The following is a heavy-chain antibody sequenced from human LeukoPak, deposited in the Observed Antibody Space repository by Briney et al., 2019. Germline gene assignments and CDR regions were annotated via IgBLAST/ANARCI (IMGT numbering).Heavy chain of an antibody. CDR2: IYHSGST. CDR1: GGSISSGGYS. J-gene: IGHJ4*02. D-gene: IGHD5-18*01. Sequence: PSETLSLTCAVSGGSISSGGYSWSWIRQLPGKGLEWIGYIYHSGSTYYNPSLKSRVTISVDRSKNQFSLKLSSVAAADTAVYYCARAYSYGYLDYWGQGTLVTVSS. V-gene: IGHV4-30-2*01. CDR3: ARAYSYGYLDY.